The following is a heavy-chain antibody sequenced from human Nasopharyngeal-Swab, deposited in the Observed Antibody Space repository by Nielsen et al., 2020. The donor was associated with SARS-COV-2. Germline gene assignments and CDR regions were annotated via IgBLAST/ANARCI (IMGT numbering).Heavy chain of an antibody. Sequence: SETLSLTCAVYGGSFSGYYWRWIRQPPGKGLEWIGEINHSGVTNYNPSLKSRVTISVDTSKNQFSLKLSSVTAADTAVYYCARGQGGSWYLDYYYYYGMDVWGQGTTVTVSS. J-gene: IGHJ6*02. CDR3: ARGQGGSWYLDYYYYYGMDV. V-gene: IGHV4-34*01. CDR1: GGSFSGYY. D-gene: IGHD6-13*01. CDR2: INHSGVT.